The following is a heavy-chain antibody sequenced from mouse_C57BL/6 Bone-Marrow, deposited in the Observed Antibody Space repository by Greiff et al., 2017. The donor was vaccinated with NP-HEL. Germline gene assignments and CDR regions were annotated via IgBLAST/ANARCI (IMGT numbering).Heavy chain of an antibody. V-gene: IGHV1-81*01. D-gene: IGHD1-1*01. CDR2: IYPRSGNN. CDR3: ARRSSYWYFDV. CDR1: GYTFTSYG. Sequence: QVQLKQSGAELARPGASVKLSCKASGYTFTSYGISWVKQRTGQGLEWIGEIYPRSGNNYYNEKFKGKATLTADKSSSTAYMELRSLTSEDSAVYFCARRSSYWYFDVWGTGTTVTVSS. J-gene: IGHJ1*03.